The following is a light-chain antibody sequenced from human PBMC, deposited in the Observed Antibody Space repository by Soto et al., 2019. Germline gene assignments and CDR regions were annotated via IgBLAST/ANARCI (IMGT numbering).Light chain of an antibody. V-gene: IGKV3-11*01. CDR3: QQRTKWPPIFT. Sequence: IVMTQSPATLSLSPGERATLSCRASENVFSFMAWYQQKPGQAPRLLIYDASKKATGVPARFSGSGSGTDFTHTISSLEPEDVAVYYCQQRTKWPPIFTFGPGTKVEIK. CDR1: ENVFSF. J-gene: IGKJ3*01. CDR2: DAS.